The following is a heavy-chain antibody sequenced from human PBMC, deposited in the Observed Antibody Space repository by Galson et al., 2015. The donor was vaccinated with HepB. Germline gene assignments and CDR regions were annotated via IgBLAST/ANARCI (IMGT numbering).Heavy chain of an antibody. D-gene: IGHD6-6*01. CDR1: GYTFTSYG. CDR3: ARDNEQLASSYYFDY. V-gene: IGHV1-69*13. J-gene: IGHJ4*02. CDR2: IIPIFGTA. Sequence: SVKVSCKASGYTFTSYGISWVRQAPGQGLEWMGGIIPIFGTANYAQKFQGRVTITADESTSTAYMELSSLRSEDTAVYYCARDNEQLASSYYFDYWGQGTLVTVSS.